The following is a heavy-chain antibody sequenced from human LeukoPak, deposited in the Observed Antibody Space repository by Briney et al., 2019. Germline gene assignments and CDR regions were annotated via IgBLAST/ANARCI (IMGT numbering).Heavy chain of an antibody. V-gene: IGHV3-33*06. Sequence: GGSLRLSCAASGFTFSSYGMHRVRQAPGKGLEWVAVIWYDGSNKYYADSVKGRFTISRDNSKNTLYLQMNSLRAEDTAVYYCAKDGGGYSSSWRFDYWGQGTLVTVSS. J-gene: IGHJ4*02. D-gene: IGHD6-13*01. CDR1: GFTFSSYG. CDR3: AKDGGGYSSSWRFDY. CDR2: IWYDGSNK.